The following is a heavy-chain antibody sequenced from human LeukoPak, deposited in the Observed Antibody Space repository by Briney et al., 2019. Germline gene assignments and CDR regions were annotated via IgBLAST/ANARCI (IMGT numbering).Heavy chain of an antibody. CDR1: GGSISSYY. J-gene: IGHJ4*02. CDR2: IYYSGST. Sequence: PSETLSLTCTVSGGSISSYYWSWIRQPPGKGLEWIGYIYYSGSTNYNPSLKSRVTISVDKSKNQFSLKLSSVTAADTAVYYCARDSGGGSGSYYGFDYWGQGTLVTVSS. CDR3: ARDSGGGSGSYYGFDY. V-gene: IGHV4-59*12. D-gene: IGHD3-10*01.